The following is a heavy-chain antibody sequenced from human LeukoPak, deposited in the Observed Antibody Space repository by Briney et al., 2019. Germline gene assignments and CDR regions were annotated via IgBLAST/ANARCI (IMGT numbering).Heavy chain of an antibody. J-gene: IGHJ4*02. Sequence: GGSLRLSCATSGFTFSSYAMSWVRQAPGKGLEWVSVVSGSGGSTYYADSVKGRFIISRDNSKNTLYLQMNSLRAEDTAVYYCARGDGGTLWYFDYWGQGTMVTVSS. CDR2: VSGSGGST. D-gene: IGHD1-1*01. CDR3: ARGDGGTLWYFDY. CDR1: GFTFSSYA. V-gene: IGHV3-23*01.